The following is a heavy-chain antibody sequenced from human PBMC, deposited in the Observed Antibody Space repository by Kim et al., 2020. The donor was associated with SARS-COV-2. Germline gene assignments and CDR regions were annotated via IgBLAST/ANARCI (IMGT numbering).Heavy chain of an antibody. V-gene: IGHV3-74*01. Sequence: GGSLRLSCAASEFTFSTYWMYWARQAPGKGLVWVSRISSSGNSTNYADSVKGRFTISRDNAKNTLYLQMNSLRAEDTAVYYCARASSTSCPCYYMDVWGKGTTVTVSS. J-gene: IGHJ6*03. CDR2: ISSSGNST. CDR1: EFTFSTYW. D-gene: IGHD2-2*01. CDR3: ARASSTSCPCYYMDV.